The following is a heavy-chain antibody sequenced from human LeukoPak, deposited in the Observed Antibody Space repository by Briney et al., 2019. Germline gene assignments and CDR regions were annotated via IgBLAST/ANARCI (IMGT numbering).Heavy chain of an antibody. Sequence: GGSLRLSCAASGFTFSSYAMSWVRQAPGKGLEWASAISGSGGSTYYADSVKGRFTISRDNSKNTLYLQMNSLRAEDTAVYYCAKVPYGSGRSNWFDPWGQGTLVTVSS. J-gene: IGHJ5*02. CDR2: ISGSGGST. CDR3: AKVPYGSGRSNWFDP. D-gene: IGHD3-10*01. CDR1: GFTFSSYA. V-gene: IGHV3-23*01.